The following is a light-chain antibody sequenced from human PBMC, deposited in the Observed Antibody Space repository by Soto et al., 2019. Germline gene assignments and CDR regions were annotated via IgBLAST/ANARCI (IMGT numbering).Light chain of an antibody. CDR1: SSDVGGYNY. Sequence: QSALTQPPSASGSPGQSVTISCTGTSSDVGGYNYVSWYQQYPGKAPKLLIYEVTKRPSGVPDRFSGSKSGNTASLTVSGLQAEDEADYYCSSYAGSNNPVVFGGGTQLTVL. CDR3: SSYAGSNNPVV. V-gene: IGLV2-8*01. J-gene: IGLJ2*01. CDR2: EVT.